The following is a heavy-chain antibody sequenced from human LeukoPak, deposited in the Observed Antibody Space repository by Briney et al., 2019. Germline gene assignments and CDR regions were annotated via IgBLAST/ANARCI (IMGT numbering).Heavy chain of an antibody. CDR3: ARGPQHDSSSWPYYYYYMDV. CDR1: GYTFTSYA. V-gene: IGHV7-4-1*02. CDR2: INTNTGNP. J-gene: IGHJ6*03. D-gene: IGHD6-13*01. Sequence: ASVKVSCTASGYTFTSYAMNWVRQAPGQGLEWMGWINTNTGNPTYAQGFTGRFVFSLDTSVSTAYLQISSLKAEDTAVYYCARGPQHDSSSWPYYYYYMDVWGKGTTVTVSS.